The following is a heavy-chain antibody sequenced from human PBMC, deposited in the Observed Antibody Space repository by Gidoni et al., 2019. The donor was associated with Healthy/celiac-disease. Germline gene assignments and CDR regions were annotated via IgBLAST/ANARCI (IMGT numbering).Heavy chain of an antibody. CDR1: GFTSDDYA. J-gene: IGHJ5*02. D-gene: IGHD6-13*01. Sequence: EVQLVESGGGLAQPGRSLRLSCAASGFTSDDYAMHWVRQAPGKGLEWVSGISWNSGSIGYADSVKGRFTISRDNAKNSLYLQMNSLRAEDTALYYCAKDGHSSSWQFHWFDPWGQGTLVTVSS. CDR3: AKDGHSSSWQFHWFDP. V-gene: IGHV3-9*02. CDR2: ISWNSGSI.